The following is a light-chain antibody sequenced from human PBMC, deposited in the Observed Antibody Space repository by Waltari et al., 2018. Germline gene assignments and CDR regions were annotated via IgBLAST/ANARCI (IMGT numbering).Light chain of an antibody. CDR3: QNHERLPAT. CDR1: QRVSSF. J-gene: IGKJ1*01. Sequence: EVVLTQSPGTLSLSPGERAPLACRASQRVSSFLAWYQQKPGQAPRLLIYHASNRATGIPDRFSGSGSGTDFSLTISRLEPEDFAVYYCQNHERLPATFGQGTKVEI. CDR2: HAS. V-gene: IGKV3-20*01.